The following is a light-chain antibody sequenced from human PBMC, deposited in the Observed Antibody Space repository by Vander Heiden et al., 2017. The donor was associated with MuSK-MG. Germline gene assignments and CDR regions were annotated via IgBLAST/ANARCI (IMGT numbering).Light chain of an antibody. V-gene: IGKV1-39*01. J-gene: IGKJ2*01. CDR1: QSINTY. Sequence: DIQMTQSPSSLSASVGDRVTIICRASQSINTYLNWYHQKPGKAPELLIYAASSLQSGVPSRFTLTISSLQPEDFATYYCQQSDRIPYTFGQGTELDIK. CDR2: AAS. CDR3: QQSDRIPYT.